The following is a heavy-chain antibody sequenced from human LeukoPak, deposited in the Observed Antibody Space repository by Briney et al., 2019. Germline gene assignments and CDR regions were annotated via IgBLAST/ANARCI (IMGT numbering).Heavy chain of an antibody. CDR3: ARGHPYSSSWYLSWFDP. V-gene: IGHV1-46*01. D-gene: IGHD6-13*01. CDR1: GYXFTSYY. CDR2: INPSGGST. Sequence: ASVKVSCKASGYXFTSYYIHWVRQAPGQGLEWMGIINPSGGSTSYAQKFQGRVTMTRDTSTSTVYMELSSLRSEDTAVYYCARGHPYSSSWYLSWFDPWGQGTLVTVSS. J-gene: IGHJ5*02.